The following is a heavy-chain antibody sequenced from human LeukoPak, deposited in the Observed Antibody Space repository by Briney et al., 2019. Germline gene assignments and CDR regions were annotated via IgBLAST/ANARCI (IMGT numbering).Heavy chain of an antibody. CDR3: ARGFYDTYLFDY. Sequence: GGSLTLSCAASGFTFSSYWMSWVRQAPGKGLEWVANINQDGSGKNYVDSVKGRFTISRDNAKNSLYLQMNSLRAEDTAVYYCARGFYDTYLFDYWGQGTLVIVSS. V-gene: IGHV3-7*04. J-gene: IGHJ4*02. CDR1: GFTFSSYW. D-gene: IGHD2/OR15-2a*01. CDR2: INQDGSGK.